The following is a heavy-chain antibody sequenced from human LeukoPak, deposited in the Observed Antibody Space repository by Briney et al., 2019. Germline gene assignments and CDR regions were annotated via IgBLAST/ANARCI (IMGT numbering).Heavy chain of an antibody. V-gene: IGHV4-59*01. CDR2: IYYSGST. Sequence: SETLSLTCTVSGGSISSYYWSWIRQPPGKGLEWIGYIYYSGSTNYNPSLKSRVTISVDTSKNQFSLKLSSVTAADTAVYYCARVSRVAVAGTGAFDIWGQGTMVTVPS. CDR1: GGSISSYY. J-gene: IGHJ3*02. CDR3: ARVSRVAVAGTGAFDI. D-gene: IGHD6-19*01.